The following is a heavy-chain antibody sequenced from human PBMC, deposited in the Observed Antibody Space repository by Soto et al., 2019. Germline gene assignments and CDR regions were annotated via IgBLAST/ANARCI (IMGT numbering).Heavy chain of an antibody. CDR2: ISSSSSTI. V-gene: IGHV3-48*01. D-gene: IGHD6-13*01. Sequence: PGGSLRLSCAASGFTFSTYSMNWVRQAPGKGLEWVSYISSSSSTIFYTDSVKGRFTISRDNSKNTLYLQMNSLRAEDTAVYYCAKAPVLGSSWYQAEIRPWGQGTLVTVSS. CDR3: AKAPVLGSSWYQAEIRP. J-gene: IGHJ5*02. CDR1: GFTFSTYS.